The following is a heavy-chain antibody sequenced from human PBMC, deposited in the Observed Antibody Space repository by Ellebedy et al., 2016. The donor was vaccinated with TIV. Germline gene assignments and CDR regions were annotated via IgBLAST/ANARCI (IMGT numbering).Heavy chain of an antibody. J-gene: IGHJ4*02. CDR1: GYYFPNYW. CDR3: ATSTLAVAALFDY. V-gene: IGHV5-51*01. CDR2: IFPGDSDT. D-gene: IGHD6-19*01. Sequence: GESLKISCKGSGYYFPNYWIGWVRQMPGKGLEWMGIIFPGDSDTRYSPSFQGQVTISAAKSISTAYLQWSSLKASDTAMYYCATSTLAVAALFDYWGQGTLVTVSS.